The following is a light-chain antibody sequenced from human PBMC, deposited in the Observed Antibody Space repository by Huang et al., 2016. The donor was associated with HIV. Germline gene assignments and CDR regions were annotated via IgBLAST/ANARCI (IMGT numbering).Light chain of an antibody. V-gene: IGKV1-33*01. CDR3: QHYDSLPPWT. J-gene: IGKJ1*01. Sequence: DIQMTQSPSSLSASIGDRVTITCQASQDIVKYLNWYQQKSGQAPKLLIFDASNLQTGVSSRFSGIGSRTDFTFTINTLQPEDIATHYCQHYDSLPPWTFGQGTRVQI. CDR2: DAS. CDR1: QDIVKY.